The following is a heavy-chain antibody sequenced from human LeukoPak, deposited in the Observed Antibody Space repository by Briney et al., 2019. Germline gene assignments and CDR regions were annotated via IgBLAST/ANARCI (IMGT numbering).Heavy chain of an antibody. CDR3: ASSHMTTVNY. CDR2: ISSSSSYI. J-gene: IGHJ4*02. CDR1: GFTFSSYS. V-gene: IGHV3-21*01. D-gene: IGHD4-17*01. Sequence: GGSLRLSCAASGFTFSSYSMNWVRQAPGKGLEWVSSISSSSSYIYYADSVKGRFTISIDNAKNSLYLQMNSLRAEDTAVYYCASSHMTTVNYWGQGTLVTVSS.